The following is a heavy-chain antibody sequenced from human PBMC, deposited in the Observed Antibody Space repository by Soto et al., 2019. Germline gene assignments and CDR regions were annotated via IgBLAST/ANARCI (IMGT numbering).Heavy chain of an antibody. CDR1: DGSISRCGYS. J-gene: IGHJ5*02. Sequence: PSETLSLTCAVSDGSISRCGYSWSWTRQPPGKGLEWIGYIYHSGSTYYNPSLKSRVTISVDRSKNQFSLKLSSVTAADTAVYYCARVHGPWGQGTLVTVSS. CDR2: IYHSGST. V-gene: IGHV4-30-2*01. CDR3: ARVHGP.